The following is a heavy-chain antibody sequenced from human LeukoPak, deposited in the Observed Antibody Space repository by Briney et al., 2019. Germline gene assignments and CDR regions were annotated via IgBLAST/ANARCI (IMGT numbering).Heavy chain of an antibody. D-gene: IGHD1-26*01. Sequence: GGSLRLSCAASGFTFSSYAMSWVRQAPGKGLEWVSAISGSGGSTYYADSVKGRFTISRDNSKNTLYLQMNSLRAEDTAVYYCAKDRVGATTAHPNYFDYWGQGTLVTVSS. CDR2: ISGSGGST. J-gene: IGHJ4*02. V-gene: IGHV3-23*01. CDR3: AKDRVGATTAHPNYFDY. CDR1: GFTFSSYA.